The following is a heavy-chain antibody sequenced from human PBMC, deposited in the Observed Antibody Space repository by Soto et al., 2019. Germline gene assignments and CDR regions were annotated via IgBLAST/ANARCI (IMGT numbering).Heavy chain of an antibody. D-gene: IGHD2-15*01. J-gene: IGHJ4*02. Sequence: QVQLQQWGAGLLKPSETLSLTCAVYGGSFSGYYWSWIRQPPGKGLEWIGEINHSGSTNYNPSLKSRVTISVDTSKNQFSLKLSSVTAADTAVSYCARGRGRAAQFAGFDYWGQGTLVTVSS. V-gene: IGHV4-34*01. CDR3: ARGRGRAAQFAGFDY. CDR2: INHSGST. CDR1: GGSFSGYY.